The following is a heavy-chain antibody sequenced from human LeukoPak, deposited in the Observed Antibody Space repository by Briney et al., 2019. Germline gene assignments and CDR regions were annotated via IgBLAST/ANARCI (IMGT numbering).Heavy chain of an antibody. CDR2: IYSGGST. V-gene: IGHV3-66*01. CDR1: GFTVSSNY. Sequence: GGSLRLSCAASGFTVSSNYMSWVRQAPGKGLEWVSAIYSGGSTYYADSVKGRFTIPRDNSKNTLYLQMNSLRAEDTAVYYCAKSGFEMATMGDAFDIWGQGTMVTVSS. D-gene: IGHD5-24*01. J-gene: IGHJ3*02. CDR3: AKSGFEMATMGDAFDI.